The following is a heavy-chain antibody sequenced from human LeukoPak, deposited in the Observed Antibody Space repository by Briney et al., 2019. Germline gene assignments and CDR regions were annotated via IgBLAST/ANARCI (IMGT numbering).Heavy chain of an antibody. D-gene: IGHD2-2*01. J-gene: IGHJ4*02. CDR3: ARESGDILVVPYY. Sequence: ASVKVSCKASGYTFTSYDINWVRQAAGQGLEWMGWISPISGNTGYAQKFQGRLTMTRNTAINTAYLELSGLRSEDTAVYYCARESGDILVVPYYWGQGTLVTVSS. CDR2: ISPISGNT. V-gene: IGHV1-8*01. CDR1: GYTFTSYD.